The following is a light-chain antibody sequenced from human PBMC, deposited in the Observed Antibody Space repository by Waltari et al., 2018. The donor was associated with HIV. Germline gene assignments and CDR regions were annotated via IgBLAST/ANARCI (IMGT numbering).Light chain of an antibody. CDR1: QNIVRW. CDR2: EAS. J-gene: IGKJ1*01. V-gene: IGKV1-5*03. CDR3: QQYNSSPWA. Sequence: DIQMTQSPPTLSAPIGDRVTITCRASQNIVRWLAWYQQKPGKAPKLLIYEASLLESWVPTRFSGSGSGTDFALTISSLQPGDSATYYCQQYNSSPWAFGQGTTVEIK.